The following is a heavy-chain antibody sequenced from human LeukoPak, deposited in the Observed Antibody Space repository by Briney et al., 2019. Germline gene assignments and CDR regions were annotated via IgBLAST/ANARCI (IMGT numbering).Heavy chain of an antibody. J-gene: IGHJ4*02. V-gene: IGHV3-30*04. D-gene: IGHD2/OR15-2a*01. CDR1: GFTFSSYA. Sequence: PGGSLRLSCAASGFTFSSYAMHWVRQAPGKGLEWVAVISYDGSNKYYADSVKGRFTISRDNSKNTLYLQMNSLRAEDTAVYYCASSMWRANDYWGQGTLVTVSS. CDR2: ISYDGSNK. CDR3: ASSMWRANDY.